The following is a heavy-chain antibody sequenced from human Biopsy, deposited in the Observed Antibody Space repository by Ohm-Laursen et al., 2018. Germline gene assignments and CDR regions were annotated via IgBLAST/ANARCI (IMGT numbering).Heavy chain of an antibody. J-gene: IGHJ5*02. Sequence: SQTLSLTCTVSGASISSAAYHWSLIRQLPGKGLEWIGYISHSGSTSYNPSLRSLVTISTDTSTNQFSLKVRSVTAADTAMYYCAGATSGTSLYDPWGQGILVTVSS. CDR2: ISHSGST. CDR3: AGATSGTSLYDP. D-gene: IGHD6-13*01. V-gene: IGHV4-31*01. CDR1: GASISSAAYH.